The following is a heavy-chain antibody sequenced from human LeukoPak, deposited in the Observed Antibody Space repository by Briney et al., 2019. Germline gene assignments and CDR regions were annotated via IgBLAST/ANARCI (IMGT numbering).Heavy chain of an antibody. V-gene: IGHV4-39*07. CDR2: INHSGST. CDR1: GGSVSSGSYY. D-gene: IGHD3-10*01. CDR3: ARTQKKYGSGSYYNRYAFDI. J-gene: IGHJ3*02. Sequence: PSETLSLTCTVSGGSVSSGSYYWSWIRQPPGKGLEWIGEINHSGSTNYNPSLKSRVTISVDTSKNQFSLKLSSVTAADTAVYYCARTQKKYGSGSYYNRYAFDIWGQGTMVTVSS.